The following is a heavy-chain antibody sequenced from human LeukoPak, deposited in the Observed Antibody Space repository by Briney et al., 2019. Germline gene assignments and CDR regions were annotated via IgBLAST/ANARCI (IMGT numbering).Heavy chain of an antibody. CDR1: GGSISSSSYY. V-gene: IGHV4-39*07. J-gene: IGHJ4*02. D-gene: IGHD3-10*01. CDR3: ASNYGSGSYLGYFDY. Sequence: PSETLSLTCTVSGGSISSSSYYWGWIRQPPGKGLEWIGSIYYSGSTYYNPSLKSRVTISVDTSKNQFSLKVSSETAADTAVYYCASNYGSGSYLGYFDYWGRGTLVTVSS. CDR2: IYYSGST.